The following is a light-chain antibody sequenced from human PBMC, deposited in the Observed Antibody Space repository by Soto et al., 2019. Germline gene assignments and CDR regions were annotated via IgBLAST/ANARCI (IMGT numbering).Light chain of an antibody. CDR3: QQGSNWPIT. J-gene: IGKJ5*01. CDR1: QSVSSY. Sequence: EVVLTQSPATLSLSPGEGATLSCRASQSVSSYLNWYQQKPGQVPRLLIYGVSNRATGIPARFSGSGSGTDFTLTSSNLEPEDFAVYYCQQGSNWPITFGQGTRLEIK. CDR2: GVS. V-gene: IGKV3-11*01.